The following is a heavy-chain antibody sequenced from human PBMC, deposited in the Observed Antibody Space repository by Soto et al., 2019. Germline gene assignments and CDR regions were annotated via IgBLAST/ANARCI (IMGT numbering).Heavy chain of an antibody. CDR2: IYYSGTT. D-gene: IGHD3-16*01. CDR1: GDSISSGDYY. Sequence: SETLSLTCTVSGDSISSGDYYWTWIRQPPGKGLEWIGYIYYSGTTYYNPSLKSRVTISVDTSNNQFSLKLTSVTAADTAVYYCARDWNYVRGYNMDVWGQGTTVTVSS. V-gene: IGHV4-30-4*01. CDR3: ARDWNYVRGYNMDV. J-gene: IGHJ6*02.